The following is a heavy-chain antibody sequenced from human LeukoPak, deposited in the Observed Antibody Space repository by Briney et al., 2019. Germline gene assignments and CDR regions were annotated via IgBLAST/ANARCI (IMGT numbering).Heavy chain of an antibody. V-gene: IGHV1-69-2*01. Sequence: ASVKVSCKVSGYTFTDYYMHWVQQAPGKGLEWMGLVDPEDGETIYAEKFQGRVTITADTSTDTAYMELSSLRSEHTAVYYCATWGAVGPYWNYYMDVWGKGTTVTVSS. CDR1: GYTFTDYY. CDR2: VDPEDGET. J-gene: IGHJ6*03. D-gene: IGHD2-21*01. CDR3: ATWGAVGPYWNYYMDV.